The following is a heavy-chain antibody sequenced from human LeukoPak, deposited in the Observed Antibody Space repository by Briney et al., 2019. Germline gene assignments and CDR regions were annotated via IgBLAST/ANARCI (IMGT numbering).Heavy chain of an antibody. J-gene: IGHJ4*02. D-gene: IGHD3-22*01. CDR3: ARGKYYYDSSGYYEDYFDY. Sequence: GSLRLSCAASGFTFSSYWMHWVRQAPGKGLVWVSRINIDGSSTSYADSVKGRFTISRDNAKNTLYLQMNSLRAEDTAVYYCARGKYYYDSSGYYEDYFDYWGQGTLVTVSS. CDR1: GFTFSSYW. V-gene: IGHV3-74*01. CDR2: INIDGSST.